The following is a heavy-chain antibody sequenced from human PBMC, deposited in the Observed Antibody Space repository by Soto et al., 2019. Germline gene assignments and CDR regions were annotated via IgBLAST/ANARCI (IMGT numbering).Heavy chain of an antibody. CDR1: GFSLSTTGMR. CDR3: ARSPGGTTVATYYFDY. Sequence: SGPTLVNPTQTLTLTCTFSGFSLSTTGMRVSWIRQPTWKTLEWLARIDWDDDKFYSPSLKTRLAISKDTSKSQVVLTMTNMDPLDTSTYYCARSPGGTTVATYYFDYWGQGILVTVSS. CDR2: IDWDDDK. J-gene: IGHJ4*02. V-gene: IGHV2-70*04. D-gene: IGHD4-17*01.